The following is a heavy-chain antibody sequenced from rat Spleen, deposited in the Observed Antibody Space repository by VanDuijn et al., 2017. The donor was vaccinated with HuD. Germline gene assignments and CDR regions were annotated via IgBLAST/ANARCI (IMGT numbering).Heavy chain of an antibody. J-gene: IGHJ4*01. CDR3: ARPHSSLYVMDA. D-gene: IGHD1-2*01. V-gene: IGHV5-22*01. Sequence: EVLLVESGGGLVQHGTSLQLSCAASGFTYSYYYMAWVRQAPKKGQEWVAPISYDGSSTYYGDFVKGRFTISRDNAKSTLDLQMNSLRSEDTATDYCARPHSSLYVMDAWGQGASVTVSS. CDR1: GFTYSYYY. CDR2: ISYDGSST.